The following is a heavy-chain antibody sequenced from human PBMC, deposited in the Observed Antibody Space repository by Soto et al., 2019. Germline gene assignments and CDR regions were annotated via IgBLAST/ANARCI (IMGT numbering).Heavy chain of an antibody. J-gene: IGHJ4*02. CDR3: ARVGVEVFPGLAVAGTIDY. CDR2: ISYDGSNK. D-gene: IGHD6-19*01. CDR1: GFTFSSYA. Sequence: QVQLVESGGGVVQPGRSLRLSCAASGFTFSSYAMHWVRQAPGKGLEWVAVISYDGSNKYYADSVKGRFTISRDNSKNTLYLSLNGLRAEDTAVYYCARVGVEVFPGLAVAGTIDYLGQGTMVTVSS. V-gene: IGHV3-30-3*01.